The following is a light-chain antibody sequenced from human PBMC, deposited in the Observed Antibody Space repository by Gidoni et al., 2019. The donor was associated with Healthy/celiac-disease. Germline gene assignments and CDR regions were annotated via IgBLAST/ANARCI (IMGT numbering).Light chain of an antibody. V-gene: IGKV3-15*01. CDR3: QQYNNWPPMT. CDR1: QSVRSN. CDR2: GAS. J-gene: IGKJ1*01. Sequence: EIVMTQSPATLSVSPGERATLSCRASQSVRSNLAWYQQKPGQAPRLLIYGASTRATGIPGRLSGSGSGTEFTLTISSLQSEDFAVYYCQQYNNWPPMTFGQGTKVEIK.